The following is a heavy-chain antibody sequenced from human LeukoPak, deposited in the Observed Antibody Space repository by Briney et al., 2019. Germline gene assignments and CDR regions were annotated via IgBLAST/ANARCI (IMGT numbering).Heavy chain of an antibody. J-gene: IGHJ4*02. D-gene: IGHD5/OR15-5a*01. CDR3: ARDHVYGGADY. Sequence: GGSLRLSCAASGFTYSTYEMNWVRQAPGKGLEWASYISNTGSTIYYADSVKGRFTISRDNSKSSLFLQMNSLRTEDTALYYCARDHVYGGADYWGQGTLVTVSS. CDR2: ISNTGSTI. V-gene: IGHV3-48*03. CDR1: GFTYSTYE.